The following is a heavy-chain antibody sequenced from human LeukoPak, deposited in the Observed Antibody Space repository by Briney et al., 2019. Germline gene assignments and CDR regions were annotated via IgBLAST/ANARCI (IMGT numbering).Heavy chain of an antibody. CDR2: IYSGGST. V-gene: IGHV3-66*01. J-gene: IGHJ4*02. CDR3: ARARLRPQWGLSDY. CDR1: GFTVSSNY. Sequence: GGSLRLSCAASGFTVSSNYMSWVRQAPGKGLEWVSVIYSGGSTYYADSVKGRFTISRDNSKNTLYLQMNSLRAEDTAVYYCARARLRPQWGLSDYWGQGTLVTVSS. D-gene: IGHD1-26*01.